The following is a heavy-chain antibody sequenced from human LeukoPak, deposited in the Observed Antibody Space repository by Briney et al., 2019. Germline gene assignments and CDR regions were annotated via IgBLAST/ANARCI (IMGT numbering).Heavy chain of an antibody. CDR1: GGSITSYY. J-gene: IGHJ3*02. Sequence: SETLSLTCTVSGGSITSYYWTWIRQPPGKGLEYIGYFYYSGSTNYNPSLKSRVTISVDTSKNQFSLKLSSVTAADTAVYYCARHIRRADILTGYYSAAFDIWGQGTMVTVSS. V-gene: IGHV4-59*08. CDR3: ARHIRRADILTGYYSAAFDI. D-gene: IGHD3-9*01. CDR2: FYYSGST.